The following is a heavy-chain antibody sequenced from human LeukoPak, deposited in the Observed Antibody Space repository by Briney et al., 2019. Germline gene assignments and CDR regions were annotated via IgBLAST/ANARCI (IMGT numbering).Heavy chain of an antibody. V-gene: IGHV3-30*02. CDR3: AQARTYSSAWGAGYFDY. CDR2: IWYDGSNK. J-gene: IGHJ4*02. CDR1: GFTFSSYG. D-gene: IGHD6-19*01. Sequence: GGSLRLSCAASGFTFSSYGMHWVRQAPGKGLEWVAVIWYDGSNKYYADSVKGRFTISRDNSRNTLYLQMNSLSAEDTAVYYCAQARTYSSAWGAGYFDYWGQGTLVTVSP.